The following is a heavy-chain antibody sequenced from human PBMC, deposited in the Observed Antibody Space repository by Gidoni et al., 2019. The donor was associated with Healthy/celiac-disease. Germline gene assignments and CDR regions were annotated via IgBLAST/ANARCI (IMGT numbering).Heavy chain of an antibody. V-gene: IGHV4-31*01. J-gene: IGHJ4*02. CDR2: IYYSGST. CDR3: ARVRLDTAMGKAFDY. Sequence: QVQLQESGPGLVKPSQTLSLTFTVSGGSISSGGYYWSWIRQHPGKGLEWIGYIYYSGSTYYNPSLKSLVTISVDTSKNQFSLKLSSVTAADTAVYYCARVRLDTAMGKAFDYWGQGTLVTVSS. CDR1: GGSISSGGYY. D-gene: IGHD5-18*01.